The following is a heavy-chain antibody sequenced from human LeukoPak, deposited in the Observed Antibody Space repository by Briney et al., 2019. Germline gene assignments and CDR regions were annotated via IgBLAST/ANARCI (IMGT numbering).Heavy chain of an antibody. Sequence: KPSETLSLTCTVSGGSISSSNYYWGWIRQPPGKGLEWIGNIYYSGSTYYNPSLKSRVTISVDTSKNQFSLKLSSVTAADTAVYYCARQGWSGAFDIWGQGTMVTVSS. CDR2: IYYSGST. D-gene: IGHD2-15*01. CDR1: GGSISSSNYY. V-gene: IGHV4-39*01. CDR3: ARQGWSGAFDI. J-gene: IGHJ3*02.